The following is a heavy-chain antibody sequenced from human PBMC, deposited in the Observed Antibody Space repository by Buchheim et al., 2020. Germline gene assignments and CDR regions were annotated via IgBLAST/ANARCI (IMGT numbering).Heavy chain of an antibody. CDR3: ARDLLVVPAAVAYYYYYGMDV. V-gene: IGHV3-21*01. CDR1: GFTFSSYS. CDR2: ISSSSSYI. D-gene: IGHD2-2*01. J-gene: IGHJ6*02. Sequence: EVQLVESGGGLVKPGGSLRLSCAASGFTFSSYSMNWVRQAPGKGLEWVSSISSSSSYIYYAHSVKRRFTISRDNAKNSLYLQMNSLRAEDTAVYYCARDLLVVPAAVAYYYYYGMDVWGQGTT.